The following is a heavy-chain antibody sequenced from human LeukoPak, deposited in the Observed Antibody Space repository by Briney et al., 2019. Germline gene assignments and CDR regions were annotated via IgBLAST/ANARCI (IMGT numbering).Heavy chain of an antibody. CDR2: IYWNDDK. V-gene: IGHV2-5*01. D-gene: IGHD3-10*01. CDR3: AHSVGPREGSYYYYYYGMDV. CDR1: GFSLSTSGVG. Sequence: SGPTLVNPTQTLTLTCTFSGFSLSTSGVGVGWIRQPPGKAQEWLALIYWNDDKRYSPSLKSRLTITKDTSKNQVVLTMTNMDPVDTATYYCAHSVGPREGSYYYYYYGMDVWGQGTTVTVSS. J-gene: IGHJ6*02.